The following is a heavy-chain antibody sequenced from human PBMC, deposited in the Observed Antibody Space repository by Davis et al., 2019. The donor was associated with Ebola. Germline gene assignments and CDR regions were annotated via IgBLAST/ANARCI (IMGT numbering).Heavy chain of an antibody. J-gene: IGHJ4*02. CDR1: GFTFSSYA. Sequence: GESLKISCAASGFTFSSYAMSWVRQAPGKGLEWVSSISSSSSYIYYADSVKGRFTISRDNAKNSLYLQMNSLRAEDTAVYYCARGYGTLSYWGQGTLVTVSS. D-gene: IGHD1-14*01. CDR2: ISSSSSYI. V-gene: IGHV3-21*01. CDR3: ARGYGTLSY.